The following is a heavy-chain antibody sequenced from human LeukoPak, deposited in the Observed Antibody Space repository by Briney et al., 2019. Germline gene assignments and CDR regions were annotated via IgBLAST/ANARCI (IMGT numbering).Heavy chain of an antibody. D-gene: IGHD6-19*01. V-gene: IGHV3-23*01. J-gene: IGHJ4*02. CDR2: INGISGET. CDR1: GFTFSIYA. CDR3: AKGGAQQAVYYFDY. Sequence: GGSLSLSCAASGFTFSIYAMTWVRQAPGKGLEWVSGINGISGETYYADSVKGRFTISRDNSRNTLLLQMSSLRPDDTAVYYCAKGGAQQAVYYFDYWGQGTLVTVSS.